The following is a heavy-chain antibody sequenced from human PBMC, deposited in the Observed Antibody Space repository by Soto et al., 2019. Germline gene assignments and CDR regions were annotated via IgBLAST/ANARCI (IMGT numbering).Heavy chain of an antibody. J-gene: IGHJ6*02. CDR3: ARQGRGRSSSRPYYYYGMDV. Sequence: GESLKISCKGSGYSFTSYWIGWVRQMPGKGLEWMGIIYPGDSDTRYSPSFQGQVTISADKSISTAYLQWSSLKASDTAMYYCARQGRGRSSSRPYYYYGMDVWGQGTTVTVSS. V-gene: IGHV5-51*01. CDR1: GYSFTSYW. D-gene: IGHD6-13*01. CDR2: IYPGDSDT.